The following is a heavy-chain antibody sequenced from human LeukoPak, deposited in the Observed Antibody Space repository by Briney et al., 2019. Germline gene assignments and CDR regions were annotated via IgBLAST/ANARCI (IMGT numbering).Heavy chain of an antibody. V-gene: IGHV3-11*05. J-gene: IGHJ4*02. CDR3: ARESSGTYYLKL. CDR2: ISSRGDST. D-gene: IGHD1-26*01. Sequence: PGGSMRLPCAASGFTFSYSYMNWIRQAPGNGPEWVSSISSRGDSTNYADSVKGRFTISRDNAKNSLYLQMNSLRAEDTAVYYCARESSGTYYLKLWGQGTLVTVYS. CDR1: GFTFSYSY.